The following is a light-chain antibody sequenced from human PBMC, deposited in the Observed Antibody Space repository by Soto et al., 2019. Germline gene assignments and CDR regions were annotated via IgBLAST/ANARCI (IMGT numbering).Light chain of an antibody. V-gene: IGLV1-51*01. CDR2: END. CDR3: AAWDDIVNGHWV. CDR1: FSNIGTNY. Sequence: QPVLTQPPSVSAAPGQRVAISCSGTFSNIGTNYVSWYQVLPGSAPKLLIYENDKRHSEIFARFSASKSGTSASLAISGLLSEDEADYFCAAWDDIVNGHWVFGGGTKLTVL. J-gene: IGLJ3*02.